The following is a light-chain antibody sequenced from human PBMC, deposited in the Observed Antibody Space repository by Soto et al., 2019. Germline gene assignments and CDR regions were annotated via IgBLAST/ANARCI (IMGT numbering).Light chain of an antibody. CDR1: QSVSSTY. J-gene: IGKJ2*01. CDR3: QQYDSSPYT. CDR2: AAS. Sequence: EIVLTQSPGTLSLSPGERATLSCRASQSVSSTYLSWYQQKPGQAPRLLIYAASSRETGIPDTFSGSGSGTDFTLTISRLEPEDFAVYYCQQYDSSPYTFSQGTKLEIK. V-gene: IGKV3-20*01.